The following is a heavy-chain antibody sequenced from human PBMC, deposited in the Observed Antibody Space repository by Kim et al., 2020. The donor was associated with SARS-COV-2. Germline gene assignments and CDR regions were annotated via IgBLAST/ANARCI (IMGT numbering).Heavy chain of an antibody. J-gene: IGHJ3*02. V-gene: IGHV1-3*01. CDR1: GYTFTSYA. CDR3: ASTGPIVGATGGAFDI. D-gene: IGHD1-26*01. CDR2: INAGNGNT. Sequence: ASVKVSCKASGYTFTSYAMHWVRQAPGQRLEWMGWINAGNGNTKYSQKFQDRVTITRDTSASTAYMELSSLRSEDTAVYYCASTGPIVGATGGAFDIWGQGTMVTVSS.